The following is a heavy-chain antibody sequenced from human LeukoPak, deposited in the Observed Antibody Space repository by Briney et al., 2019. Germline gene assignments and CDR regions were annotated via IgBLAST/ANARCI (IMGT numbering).Heavy chain of an antibody. J-gene: IGHJ3*02. CDR2: ISSSSSYI. CDR3: ERTHNGDDAFDI. CDR1: GFTFSSYS. Sequence: GGPLGLSCAASGFTFSSYSMNWVRQAPGKGREWVSSISSSSSYIYYAHSVKGRSPISRANAKNSLTLQMNSLRAEDTAVYYCERTHNGDDAFDIWGRGTMVTVSS. D-gene: IGHD1-14*01. V-gene: IGHV3-21*01.